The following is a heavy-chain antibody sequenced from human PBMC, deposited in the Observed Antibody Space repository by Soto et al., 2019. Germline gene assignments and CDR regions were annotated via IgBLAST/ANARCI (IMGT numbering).Heavy chain of an antibody. D-gene: IGHD2-21*02. CDR3: ARAYCGGDCYSEDDAFDI. CDR2: ISSSSSYI. CDR1: GFTFSSYS. Sequence: EVQLVESGGGLVKPGGSLRLSCAASGFTFSSYSMNWVRQAPGKGLEWVSSISSSSSYIYYADSVKGRFTISRDNAKYSLYLQMNSLRAEDTAVYYCARAYCGGDCYSEDDAFDIWGQGTMVTVSS. V-gene: IGHV3-21*01. J-gene: IGHJ3*02.